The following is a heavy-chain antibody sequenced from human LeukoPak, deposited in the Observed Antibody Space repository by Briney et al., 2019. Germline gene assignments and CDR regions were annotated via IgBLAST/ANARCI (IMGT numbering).Heavy chain of an antibody. Sequence: SETLSLTCTVSGGSISSSSYYWGWIRQPPGKGLEWIGSIYYSGSTYYNPSLKSRVTISVDTSKNQFSLKLSSVTAADTAVYYCARDRHWNYVDYWGQGTLVTVSS. V-gene: IGHV4-39*07. CDR1: GGSISSSSYY. J-gene: IGHJ4*02. D-gene: IGHD1-1*01. CDR3: ARDRHWNYVDY. CDR2: IYYSGST.